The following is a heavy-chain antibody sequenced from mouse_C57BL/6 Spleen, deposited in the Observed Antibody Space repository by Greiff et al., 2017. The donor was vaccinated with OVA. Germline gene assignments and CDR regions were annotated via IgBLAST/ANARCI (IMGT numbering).Heavy chain of an antibody. J-gene: IGHJ3*01. V-gene: IGHV1-55*01. CDR2: IYPGSGST. Sequence: QVQLQQPGAELVKPGASVKMSCKASGYTFTSYWITWVKQRPGQGLEWIGDIYPGSGSTNYNEKFKSKATLTVDTSSSTAYMQLSSLTSEDSAVYYCAREGITGTSWFADWGQGTLVTVSA. CDR1: GYTFTSYW. D-gene: IGHD4-1*01. CDR3: AREGITGTSWFAD.